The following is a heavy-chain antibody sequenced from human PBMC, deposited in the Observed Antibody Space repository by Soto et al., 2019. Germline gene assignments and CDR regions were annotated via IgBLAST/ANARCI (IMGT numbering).Heavy chain of an antibody. D-gene: IGHD4-4*01. CDR3: ARVERGTTTTVVDAFDI. Sequence: QVQLQQWGAGLLKPSETLSLTCAVYGGSVSGANYYWSWIRQPPGKGLEWIGEMSHSGGTHFNPSLNSRATISVDTCTNQLSLKMSSVTAADTALYYCARVERGTTTTVVDAFDIWGPGTMVTVSS. CDR2: MSHSGGT. J-gene: IGHJ3*02. V-gene: IGHV4-34*01. CDR1: GGSVSGANYY.